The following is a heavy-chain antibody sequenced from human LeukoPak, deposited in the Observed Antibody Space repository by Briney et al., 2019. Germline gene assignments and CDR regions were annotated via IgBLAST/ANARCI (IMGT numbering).Heavy chain of an antibody. CDR2: INGDGSTT. D-gene: IGHD6-13*01. J-gene: IGHJ6*02. V-gene: IGHV3-74*01. Sequence: PGGSLRLSCAASGFTFNTNWMHWVRQAPGKGLVWVSCINGDGSTTTYADSVKGRFTISRDNAKNTVYLQINNLRAEDTAVYYCARDLNLIAAAGKRYYGMDVWGQGTTVTVSS. CDR1: GFTFNTNW. CDR3: ARDLNLIAAAGKRYYGMDV.